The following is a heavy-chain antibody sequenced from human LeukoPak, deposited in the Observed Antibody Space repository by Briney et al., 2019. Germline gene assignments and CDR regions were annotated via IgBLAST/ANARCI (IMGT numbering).Heavy chain of an antibody. D-gene: IGHD1-1*01. J-gene: IGHJ4*02. Sequence: ASVKVSCKASGYTFTSYYMHWVRQAPGQGLEWMGIINPSGGSTSYAQKFQGRVTMTRDMSTNTVYMELSSLRSEDTAVYYCARGIVAQLDFDYWGQGTLVTVSS. CDR3: ARGIVAQLDFDY. CDR1: GYTFTSYY. CDR2: INPSGGST. V-gene: IGHV1-46*01.